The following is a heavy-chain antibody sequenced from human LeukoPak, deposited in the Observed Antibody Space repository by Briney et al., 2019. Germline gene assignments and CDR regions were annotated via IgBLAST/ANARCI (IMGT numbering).Heavy chain of an antibody. CDR2: ISAYNGNT. Sequence: ASVKVSCKASGYTFTRYGISWVRQAPGQGLEWMGWISAYNGNTNYAQKLQGRVTMTTDTSTSTAYMELRSLSSDDTAVYYCARTAYYDFWSGYSYYYYMDVWGKGTTVTVSS. D-gene: IGHD3-3*01. J-gene: IGHJ6*03. CDR1: GYTFTRYG. V-gene: IGHV1-18*01. CDR3: ARTAYYDFWSGYSYYYYMDV.